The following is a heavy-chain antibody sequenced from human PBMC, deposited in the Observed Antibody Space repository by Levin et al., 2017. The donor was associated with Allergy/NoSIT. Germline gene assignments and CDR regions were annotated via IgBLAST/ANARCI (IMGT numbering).Heavy chain of an antibody. D-gene: IGHD3-22*01. CDR1: GGTFSSYA. V-gene: IGHV1-69*13. J-gene: IGHJ4*02. CDR2: IIPIFGTA. CDR3: ARDPVSYDSSGYYAKKQFDY. Sequence: ASVKVSCKASGGTFSSYAISWVRQAPGQGLEWMGGIIPIFGTANYAQKFQGRVTITADESTSTAYMELSSLRSEDTAVYYCARDPVSYDSSGYYAKKQFDYWGQGTLVTVSS.